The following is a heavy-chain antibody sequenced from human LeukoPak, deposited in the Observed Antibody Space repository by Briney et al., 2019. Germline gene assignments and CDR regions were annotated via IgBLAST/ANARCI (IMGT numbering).Heavy chain of an antibody. J-gene: IGHJ4*02. V-gene: IGHV3-23*01. D-gene: IGHD2-15*01. CDR2: ISGSGGST. CDR1: GFTFSSYA. Sequence: GGSLRLSCAASGFTFSSYAMSWVRQAPGKGLEWVSAISGSGGSTYYADSVKGRFTICRDNSKNTLYLQMNSLRAEDTAVYYCANLGYCSGGSCYPFDYWGQGTLVTVSS. CDR3: ANLGYCSGGSCYPFDY.